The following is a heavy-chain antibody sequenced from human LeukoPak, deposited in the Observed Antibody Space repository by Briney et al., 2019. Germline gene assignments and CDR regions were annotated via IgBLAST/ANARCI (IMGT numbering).Heavy chain of an antibody. J-gene: IGHJ4*02. CDR3: ARWQYYYDSSGYYYV. Sequence: GGSLRLSCAASGFTFDDYAMHWVRQAPGKGLEWVSAISGSGGSTYYADSVKGRFTISRDNSKNTLYLQMNSLRAEDTAVYYCARWQYYYDSSGYYYVWGQGTLVTVSS. D-gene: IGHD3-22*01. V-gene: IGHV3-23*01. CDR2: ISGSGGST. CDR1: GFTFDDYA.